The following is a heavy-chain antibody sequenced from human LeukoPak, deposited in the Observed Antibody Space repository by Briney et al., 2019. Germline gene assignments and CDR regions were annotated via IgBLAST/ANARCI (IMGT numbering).Heavy chain of an antibody. CDR1: GGSISSYY. Sequence: PSETLSLTCTVSGGSISSYYWGWIRQPPGKGLEWIGSIYYSGSTYYNPSLKSRVTISVDTSKNQFSLKLSSVTAADTAVYYCARHRGIAAAEIDYWGQGTLVTVSS. V-gene: IGHV4-39*01. D-gene: IGHD6-13*01. J-gene: IGHJ4*02. CDR3: ARHRGIAAAEIDY. CDR2: IYYSGST.